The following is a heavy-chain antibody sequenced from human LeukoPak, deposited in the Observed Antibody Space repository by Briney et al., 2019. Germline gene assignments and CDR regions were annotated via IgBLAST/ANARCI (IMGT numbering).Heavy chain of an antibody. CDR2: IYYSGST. V-gene: IGHV4-59*01. CDR3: ARAGTLTSFDP. D-gene: IGHD3-9*01. CDR1: GGSISSYY. Sequence: SETLSLTCTVSGGSISSYYWSWIRQPPGKGLEWIGYIYYSGSTNYNPTLKSRVTISVDTSKNQFSLKLSSVTAADTAVYYCARAGTLTSFDPWGQGTLVTVSS. J-gene: IGHJ5*02.